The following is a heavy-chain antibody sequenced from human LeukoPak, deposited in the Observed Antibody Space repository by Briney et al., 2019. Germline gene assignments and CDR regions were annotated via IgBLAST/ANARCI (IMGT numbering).Heavy chain of an antibody. CDR2: IIPIFGTA. CDR3: ASKSYYDSSGYPAIGYMDV. V-gene: IGHV1-69*01. CDR1: GGTFSSYA. J-gene: IGHJ6*03. D-gene: IGHD3-22*01. Sequence: ASVKVSCKASGGTFSSYAISWVRQAPGQGFEWMGGIIPIFGTANYAQKFQGRVTITADESTSTAYMELSSLRSEDTAVYYCASKSYYDSSGYPAIGYMDVWGKGTTVTISS.